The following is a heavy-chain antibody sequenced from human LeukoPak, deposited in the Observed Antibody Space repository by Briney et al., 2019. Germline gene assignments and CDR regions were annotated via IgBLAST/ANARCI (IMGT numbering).Heavy chain of an antibody. J-gene: IGHJ4*02. CDR3: ARDEGNYNDY. CDR2: IKEDGSDK. Sequence: GGSLRLSCAASEFTFSRYWMSWVRQAPGKGPEWVANIKEDGSDKYYVDSVKGRFTISRDNAKKSLYLQMNSLRAEDTAVYFCARDEGNYNDYWGQGTLVTVSS. V-gene: IGHV3-7*01. CDR1: EFTFSRYW. D-gene: IGHD6-13*01.